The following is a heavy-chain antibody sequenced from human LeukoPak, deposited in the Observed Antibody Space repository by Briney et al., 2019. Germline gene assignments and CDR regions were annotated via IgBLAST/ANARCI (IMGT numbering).Heavy chain of an antibody. CDR2: MFYSGSA. J-gene: IGHJ4*02. Sequence: SETLSLTCTVSGGSISSYNWSWIRQPPGKGLEWIGYMFYSGSATYNPSLKSRVTISVDTSKNQFSLKLSSVTAADTAVYYCARAASPAYYDILTGVFDYWGQGTLVTVSS. D-gene: IGHD3-9*01. V-gene: IGHV4-59*01. CDR3: ARAASPAYYDILTGVFDY. CDR1: GGSISSYN.